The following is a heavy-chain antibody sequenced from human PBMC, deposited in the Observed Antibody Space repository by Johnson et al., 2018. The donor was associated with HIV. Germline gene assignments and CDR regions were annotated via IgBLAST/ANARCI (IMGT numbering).Heavy chain of an antibody. V-gene: IGHV3-23*04. D-gene: IGHD5-18*01. Sequence: VQLVESGGGLVQPGGSLRLSCAASGFTFSSYAMSWVRQAPGKGLVWVSRISSDGSSTYYADSVKGRFTISRDNSKNTLYLQMSSLRVEDTALYYCAKAYSYGAFDIWGQGTMVTVSS. J-gene: IGHJ3*02. CDR1: GFTFSSYA. CDR3: AKAYSYGAFDI. CDR2: ISSDGSST.